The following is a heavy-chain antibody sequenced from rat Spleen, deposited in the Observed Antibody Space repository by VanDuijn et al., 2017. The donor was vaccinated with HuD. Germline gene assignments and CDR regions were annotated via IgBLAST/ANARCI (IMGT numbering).Heavy chain of an antibody. CDR1: GYSITSNY. Sequence: EVQLQESGPGLVKSSQSLSLTCSVTGYSITSNYWGWIRKFPGNKMEWIGHISYSGSTSYNPSLKSRISITRDTSKNQFFLQLYSVTTEDTATYYCARSALMYTTDPSDYWGQGVMVTVSS. D-gene: IGHD1-6*01. CDR2: ISYSGST. CDR3: ARSALMYTTDPSDY. V-gene: IGHV3-1*01. J-gene: IGHJ2*01.